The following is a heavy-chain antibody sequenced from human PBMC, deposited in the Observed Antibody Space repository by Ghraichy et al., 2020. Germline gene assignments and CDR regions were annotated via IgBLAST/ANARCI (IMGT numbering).Heavy chain of an antibody. CDR2: IYYSGST. J-gene: IGHJ4*02. Sequence: SETLSLTCTVSGGSISSYYWSWIRQPPGKGLEWIGYIYYSGSTSYNPSLKSRVTISVDTSKNQFSLKLSSVTAADTAVYYCARHRFSSGTQTDWGQGTLVTVSS. D-gene: IGHD3-22*01. V-gene: IGHV4-59*08. CDR1: GGSISSYY. CDR3: ARHRFSSGTQTD.